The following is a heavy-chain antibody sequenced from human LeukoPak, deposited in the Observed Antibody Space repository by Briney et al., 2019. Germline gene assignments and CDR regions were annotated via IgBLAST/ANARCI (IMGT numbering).Heavy chain of an antibody. CDR2: ISSSGSTI. CDR3: ARGSRITMVRGVISPFDY. Sequence: GGSLRLSCAASGFTFSSYEMNWVRQAPGKGLEWVSYISSSGSTIYYADSVKGRFTISRDNAKNSLYLQMNSLRAEDTAVYYCARGSRITMVRGVISPFDYWGQGTLVTVSS. V-gene: IGHV3-48*03. J-gene: IGHJ4*02. D-gene: IGHD3-10*01. CDR1: GFTFSSYE.